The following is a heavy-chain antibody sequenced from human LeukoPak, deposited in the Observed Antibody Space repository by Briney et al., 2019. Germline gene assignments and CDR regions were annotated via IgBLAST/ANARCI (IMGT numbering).Heavy chain of an antibody. CDR1: GYTFTGYY. CDR2: INPDSGGT. V-gene: IGHV1-2*02. D-gene: IGHD6-13*01. J-gene: IGHJ6*02. Sequence: RASVTVSCKASGYTFTGYYMNWVRQAPGQGLEWMGWINPDSGGTNYAQKFQGRVTMTRDTSISTAYMELSRLTSDDTAVYYCARDSSSWGDYYYGMDVWGQGTTVTVSS. CDR3: ARDSSSWGDYYYGMDV.